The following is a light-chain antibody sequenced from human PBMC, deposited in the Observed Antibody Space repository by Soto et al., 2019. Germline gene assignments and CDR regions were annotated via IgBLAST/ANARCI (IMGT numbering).Light chain of an antibody. CDR1: QSVSSSY. J-gene: IGKJ1*01. V-gene: IGKV3-20*01. CDR3: QQYGSSPTT. Sequence: EIVLTQAPGTLSLSPGERATLSCRASQSVSSSYLAWYQQKPGQAPRLLIYGASSRATGIPDRFSGSGSGTDFTLTISRLEPEDFAVYYCQQYGSSPTTFGQGNKVESK. CDR2: GAS.